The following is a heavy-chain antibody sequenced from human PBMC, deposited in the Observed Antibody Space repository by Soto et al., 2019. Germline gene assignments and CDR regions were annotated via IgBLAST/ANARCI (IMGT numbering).Heavy chain of an antibody. Sequence: EVPLVESGGVLVKPGGSLRLSCAASGFTCSSYSMNWVRQAPGKGLEWVSSISSSSSYIYYADSVKGRFTISRDNAKKSLYVQMNRLRAEDTAGYYWASIPGGFGELAPDYCGQGTLVTVSS. J-gene: IGHJ4*02. CDR3: ASIPGGFGELAPDY. CDR2: ISSSSSYI. D-gene: IGHD3-10*01. CDR1: GFTCSSYS. V-gene: IGHV3-21*01.